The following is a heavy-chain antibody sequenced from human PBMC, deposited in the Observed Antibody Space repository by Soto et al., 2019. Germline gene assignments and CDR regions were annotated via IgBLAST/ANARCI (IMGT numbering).Heavy chain of an antibody. D-gene: IGHD3-10*01. CDR3: ARHLYGSGSYGYYYYGMDV. Sequence: GESLKISCKGSGYSFTSYWIGWVRQMPGKGLEWMGIIYPGDSDTRYSPSFQGQVTISADKSISTAYLQWSSLKASETAMYYCARHLYGSGSYGYYYYGMDVWGQGTTVTVSS. J-gene: IGHJ6*02. CDR1: GYSFTSYW. V-gene: IGHV5-51*01. CDR2: IYPGDSDT.